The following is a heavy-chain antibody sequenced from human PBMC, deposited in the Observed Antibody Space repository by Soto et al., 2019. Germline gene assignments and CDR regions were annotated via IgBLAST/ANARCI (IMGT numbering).Heavy chain of an antibody. Sequence: LILSCAASGFIFSNYAMSWVRQAPGKGLEWVSFISGSGSTTYYADSVKGRFTISRGNSKNMLYVQMNSLRAEDAAVYYCVREASSTGLHLDHWGRGTLVTVSS. CDR1: GFIFSNYA. CDR3: VREASSTGLHLDH. D-gene: IGHD6-6*01. J-gene: IGHJ4*02. V-gene: IGHV3-23*01. CDR2: ISGSGSTT.